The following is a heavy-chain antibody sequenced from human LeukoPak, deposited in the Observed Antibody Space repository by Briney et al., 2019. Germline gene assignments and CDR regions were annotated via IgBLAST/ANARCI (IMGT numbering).Heavy chain of an antibody. CDR3: ARGEGGILATPEDY. CDR1: GFAVSSNY. D-gene: IGHD1-14*01. J-gene: IGHJ4*02. V-gene: IGHV3-53*01. Sequence: PGGSLRLSCAASGFAVSSNYMSWVRQAPGKGPEWVSVIYSAGDTYYAGSVKGRFTISRDNSKNTLYLQMNSLRVEDTAVYYCARGEGGILATPEDYWGQGTLVTVSS. CDR2: IYSAGDT.